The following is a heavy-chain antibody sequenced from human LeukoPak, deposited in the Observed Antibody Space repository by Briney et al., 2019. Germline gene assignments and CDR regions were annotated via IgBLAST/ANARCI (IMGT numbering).Heavy chain of an antibody. D-gene: IGHD3-3*01. CDR1: GFSLSSHS. J-gene: IGHJ5*02. CDR2: ISSSSSYI. CDR3: ARATTFHRGFDP. Sequence: GGSLILSCAASGFSLSSHSMNWVRQAPGKGLEWVSSISSSSSYIYYADSVKGRFTISRDNAKNSLYLQMNSLRAEDTAVYYCARATTFHRGFDPWGQGTLVTVSS. V-gene: IGHV3-21*01.